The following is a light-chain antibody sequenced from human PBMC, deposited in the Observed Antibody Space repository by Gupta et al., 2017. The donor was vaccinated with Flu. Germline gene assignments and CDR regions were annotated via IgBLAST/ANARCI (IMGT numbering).Light chain of an antibody. Sequence: VKLTCTLSSGHSSYAIAGHQQKTEKGPRLLMKVISDGSHRKGDGIPDRFSGSSSGDARSLNICRLQSEDEADYYCQSWGTGSRVFGGGTKLTVL. CDR3: QSWGTGSRV. V-gene: IGLV4-69*01. CDR1: SGHSSYA. CDR2: VISDGSH. J-gene: IGLJ2*01.